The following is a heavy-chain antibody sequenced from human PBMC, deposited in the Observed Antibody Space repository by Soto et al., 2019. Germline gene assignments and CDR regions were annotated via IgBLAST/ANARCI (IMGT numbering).Heavy chain of an antibody. J-gene: IGHJ4*02. CDR2: IYSGGST. V-gene: IGHV3-53*01. D-gene: IGHD3-16*02. Sequence: PGGSLRLSCAASGFTVSSNYMSWVRQAPGKGLEWVSVIYSGGSTYYADSVKGRFTISRDNSKNTLYLQMNSLRAEDTAVYYCARERHVWGSYRYGSHYFDYWGQGTLVTVYS. CDR1: GFTVSSNY. CDR3: ARERHVWGSYRYGSHYFDY.